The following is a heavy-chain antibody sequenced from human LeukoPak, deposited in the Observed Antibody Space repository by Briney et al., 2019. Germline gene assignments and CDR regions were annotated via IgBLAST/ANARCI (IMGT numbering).Heavy chain of an antibody. Sequence: SETLSLTCTVSGGSISSNDYYWDWIRQPPGMGLEWMGSIYYSGSTYYNPSLKSRVTISVDTSKNQFSLKLSSVTAADTAVYYCARSAAGTYYWGQGTLVTVSS. CDR3: ARSAAGTYY. J-gene: IGHJ4*02. V-gene: IGHV4-39*01. CDR2: IYYSGST. D-gene: IGHD1-1*01. CDR1: GGSISSNDYY.